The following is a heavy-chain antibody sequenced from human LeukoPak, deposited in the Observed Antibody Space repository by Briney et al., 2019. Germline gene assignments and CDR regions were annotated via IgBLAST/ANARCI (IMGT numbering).Heavy chain of an antibody. CDR1: GFTFTNYA. D-gene: IGHD4-17*01. V-gene: IGHV3-23*01. J-gene: IGHJ4*02. CDR2: ISASGGST. CDR3: ARDYGDYYFDY. Sequence: GGSLRLSCAASGFTFTNYAMCWVRQAPGKGLEWVSTISASGGSTHYADSVKGRFTISRDNSKNTLFLQMNSLRAEDTAVYYCARDYGDYYFDYWGQGTLVTVSS.